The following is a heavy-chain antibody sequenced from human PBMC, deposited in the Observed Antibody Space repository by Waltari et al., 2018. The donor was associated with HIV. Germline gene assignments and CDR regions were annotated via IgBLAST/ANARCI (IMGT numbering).Heavy chain of an antibody. J-gene: IGHJ6*02. D-gene: IGHD3-3*01. CDR3: ARQRASIFGVVTPYYGMDV. CDR2: IYYSGST. Sequence: LQLQESGPGLVTHSETLSLTCTVSGGSLSSSSYYWRWIRQPPGTGLEWIGSIYYSGSTYYNPSLKSRVTISVDTSKNQFSLKLSSVTAADTAVYYCARQRASIFGVVTPYYGMDVWGQGTTVTISS. V-gene: IGHV4-39*01. CDR1: GGSLSSSSYY.